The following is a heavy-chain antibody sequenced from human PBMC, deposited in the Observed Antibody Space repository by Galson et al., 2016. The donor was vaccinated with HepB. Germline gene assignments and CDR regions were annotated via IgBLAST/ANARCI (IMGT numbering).Heavy chain of an antibody. CDR3: AHSQYYGVTA. CDR2: ISWDDLK. J-gene: IGHJ6*02. V-gene: IGHV2-5*02. D-gene: IGHD2/OR15-2a*01. Sequence: PALVKPTQTLTLTCTFSGFSLTTPGASVAWIRQPPGKALEWLALISWDDLKLYSPSMNNRLTITKDTAKNQAVLILTNMDPVDTGTYFCAHSQYYGVTAWGQGTTVTVSS. CDR1: GFSLTTPGAS.